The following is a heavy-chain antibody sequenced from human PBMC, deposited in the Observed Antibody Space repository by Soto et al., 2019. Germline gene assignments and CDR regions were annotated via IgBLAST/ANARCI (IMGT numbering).Heavy chain of an antibody. CDR2: IIPIFGTA. V-gene: IGHV1-69*13. D-gene: IGHD5-18*01. J-gene: IGHJ4*02. Sequence: GASVKVSCKASGGTFSSYAISWVRQAPGQGLEWMGGIIPIFGTANYAQKFQGRVTITADQSTSTAYMELSSLRSEDTAVYYCARGLTAMVKASFDYWGQGTLVTVSS. CDR3: ARGLTAMVKASFDY. CDR1: GGTFSSYA.